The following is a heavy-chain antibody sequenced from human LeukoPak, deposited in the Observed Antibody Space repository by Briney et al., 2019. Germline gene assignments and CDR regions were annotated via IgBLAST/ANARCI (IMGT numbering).Heavy chain of an antibody. V-gene: IGHV3-11*04. J-gene: IGHJ3*02. CDR3: AKASGVPWADYAFDI. Sequence: GGSLRLSCVASGFTFSDYYMSWIRQAPGKGLEWVSYISSSGSTIYYADSVKGRFTISRYNSKNTLYLQMNSLRAEETAEYYCAKASGVPWADYAFDIWGQGTMVTVSS. D-gene: IGHD3-10*01. CDR1: GFTFSDYY. CDR2: ISSSGSTI.